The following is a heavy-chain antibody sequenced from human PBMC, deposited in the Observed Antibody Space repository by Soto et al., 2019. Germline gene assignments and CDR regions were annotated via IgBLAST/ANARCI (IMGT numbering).Heavy chain of an antibody. J-gene: IGHJ5*02. CDR3: ARGLLLGPRYSSSSGHWFDP. D-gene: IGHD6-6*01. Sequence: KTSETLSLTCAVYGGSFSGYYWSWIRQPPGKGLERIGEINHSGSTNYNPSLKSRVTISVDTSKDQFSLKLSSVTAADTAVYYCARGLLLGPRYSSSSGHWFDPWGQGTLVTVSS. V-gene: IGHV4-34*01. CDR2: INHSGST. CDR1: GGSFSGYY.